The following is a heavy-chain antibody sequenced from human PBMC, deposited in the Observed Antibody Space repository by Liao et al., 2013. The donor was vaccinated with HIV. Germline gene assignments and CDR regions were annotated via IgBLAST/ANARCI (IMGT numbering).Heavy chain of an antibody. CDR3: ARDWVVRGVQGY. D-gene: IGHD3-10*01. Sequence: QVQLQQWGAGLLKPSETLSLTCAVYGGSFSGYDWSWIRQPPGKGLEWIGEINHSGSTNCNPSLKSRVTISVDTSKNQFSLKLSSVTAADTAVYYCARDWVVRGVQGYWGQGTLVTVSS. CDR2: INHSGST. V-gene: IGHV4-34*01. CDR1: GGSFSGYD. J-gene: IGHJ4*02.